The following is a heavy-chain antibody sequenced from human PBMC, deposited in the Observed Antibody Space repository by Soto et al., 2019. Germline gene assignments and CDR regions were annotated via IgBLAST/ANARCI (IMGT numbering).Heavy chain of an antibody. CDR1: GFTFSSYC. CDR2: IKQDGSEK. J-gene: IGHJ6*03. CDR3: ARVAHDYGDYDYYYYYMDV. Sequence: PGGSLRLSCAASGFTFSSYCMSWVRQAPGKGLEWVANIKQDGSEKYYVDSVKGRFTISRDNAKNSLYLQMNSLRAEDTAVYYCARVAHDYGDYDYYYYYMDVWGKGTTVTVSS. V-gene: IGHV3-7*01. D-gene: IGHD4-17*01.